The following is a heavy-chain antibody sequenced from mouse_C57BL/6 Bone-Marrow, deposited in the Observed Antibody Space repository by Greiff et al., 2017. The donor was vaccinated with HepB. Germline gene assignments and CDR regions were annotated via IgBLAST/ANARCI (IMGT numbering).Heavy chain of an antibody. Sequence: QVQLQQSGAELVKPGASVKLSCKASGYTFTSYWMHWVKQRPGQGLEWIGMIHPNSGSTNYNEKFKSKATLTVDKSSSTAYMQLSSLTSEDSAVYYCASITTVVAQYYYAMDYWGQGTSVTVSS. J-gene: IGHJ4*01. CDR1: GYTFTSYW. D-gene: IGHD1-1*01. CDR2: IHPNSGST. V-gene: IGHV1-64*01. CDR3: ASITTVVAQYYYAMDY.